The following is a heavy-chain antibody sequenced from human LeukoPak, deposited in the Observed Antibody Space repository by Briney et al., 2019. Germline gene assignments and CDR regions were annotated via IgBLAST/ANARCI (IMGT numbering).Heavy chain of an antibody. J-gene: IGHJ4*02. CDR3: ASRNFGVVTD. CDR2: IYISGSGST. V-gene: IGHV4-4*07. D-gene: IGHD3-3*01. CDR1: GGSISSYY. Sequence: SETLSLTCTVSGGSISSYYWSWIRQPAGKGLEWIGRIYISGSGSTNYNPSLKSRVTISVDTSKNQFSLKLSSVTAADTAVYYCASRNFGVVTDWGQGTLVTVSS.